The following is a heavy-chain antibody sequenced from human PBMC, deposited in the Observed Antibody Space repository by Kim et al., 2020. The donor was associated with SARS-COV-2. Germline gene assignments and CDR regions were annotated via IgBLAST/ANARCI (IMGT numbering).Heavy chain of an antibody. Sequence: SETLSLTCAVYGGSFSGYYWSWIRQPPGKGLEWIGEINHSGSTNYNPSLKSRVTISVDTSKNQFSLKLSSVTAADTAVYYCARLRAGFWSVGNWFDPWG. CDR2: INHSGST. CDR3: ARLRAGFWSVGNWFDP. D-gene: IGHD3-3*01. CDR1: GGSFSGYY. V-gene: IGHV4-34*01. J-gene: IGHJ5*02.